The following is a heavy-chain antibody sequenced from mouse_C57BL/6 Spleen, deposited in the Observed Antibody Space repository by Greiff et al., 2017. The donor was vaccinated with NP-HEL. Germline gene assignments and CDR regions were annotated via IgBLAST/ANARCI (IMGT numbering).Heavy chain of an antibody. CDR1: GYTFTSYW. CDR2: IDPSDSYT. CDR3: ARPYYYGSSYGY. Sequence: VQLQQPGAELVKPGASVKLSCKASGYTFTSYWMQWVKQRPGQGLEWIGEIDPSDSYTNYNQKFKGQATLTVDTSSSTAYMQLSSLTSEDSAVYYCARPYYYGSSYGYWGQGTTLTVSS. D-gene: IGHD1-1*01. J-gene: IGHJ2*01. V-gene: IGHV1-50*01.